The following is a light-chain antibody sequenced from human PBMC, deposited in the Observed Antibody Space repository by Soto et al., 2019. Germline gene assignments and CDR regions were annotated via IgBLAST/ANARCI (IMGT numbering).Light chain of an antibody. V-gene: IGLV2-14*03. CDR1: ISDVGGYNY. CDR3: NSYTTSNTLV. Sequence: QSALTQPASVSGSPGQSITISCSGTISDVGGYNYVSWYQHHPGKAPKLLIYNVSDRPSGVSNRFSGSKSGNTASLIISGLQAEDEADYYCNSYTTSNTLVFGGGTKLTVL. J-gene: IGLJ2*01. CDR2: NVS.